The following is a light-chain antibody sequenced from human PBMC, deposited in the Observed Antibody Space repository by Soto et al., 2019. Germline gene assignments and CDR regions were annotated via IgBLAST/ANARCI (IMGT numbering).Light chain of an antibody. Sequence: IVMTHSPATLAVSPGEIATLSFRASQSVRINVAWYQQKNGQAPSLLVYGASTRASGIPDRFSGSGSGTEFTLTISSLQSEDFAVYYCQEYSKWPSRTFGPGTKVDIK. V-gene: IGKV3-15*01. CDR1: QSVRIN. CDR3: QEYSKWPSRT. CDR2: GAS. J-gene: IGKJ1*01.